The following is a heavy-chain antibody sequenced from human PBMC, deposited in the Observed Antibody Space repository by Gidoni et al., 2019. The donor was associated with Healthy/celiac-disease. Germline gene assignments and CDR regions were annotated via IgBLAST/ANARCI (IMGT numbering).Heavy chain of an antibody. D-gene: IGHD3-3*01. CDR1: GFTFSSYG. CDR2: IWYDGSNK. Sequence: QVQLVESGGGVVQPGRSLRLSCAASGFTFSSYGMHWVRQAPGKGLEGVAVIWYDGSNKYYADSVKGRFTISRDNSKNTLYLQMNSLRAEDTAVYYCASSITIFGVVRSAFDIWGQGTMVTVSS. CDR3: ASSITIFGVVRSAFDI. J-gene: IGHJ3*02. V-gene: IGHV3-33*01.